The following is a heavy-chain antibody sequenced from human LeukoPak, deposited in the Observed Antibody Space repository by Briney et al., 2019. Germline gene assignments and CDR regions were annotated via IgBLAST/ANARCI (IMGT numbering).Heavy chain of an antibody. J-gene: IGHJ4*02. CDR3: ARVTGVRYDFWSGYEYYFDY. D-gene: IGHD3-3*01. CDR2: IYYSGST. V-gene: IGHV4-59*11. CDR1: GGSISSHY. Sequence: SETLSLTCTVSGGSISSHYWSWIRQPPGKGLEWIGYIYYSGSTNYNPSLKRRVTISVDTSKNQFSLKLSSVTAADTAVYYCARVTGVRYDFWSGYEYYFDYWGQGTLVTVSS.